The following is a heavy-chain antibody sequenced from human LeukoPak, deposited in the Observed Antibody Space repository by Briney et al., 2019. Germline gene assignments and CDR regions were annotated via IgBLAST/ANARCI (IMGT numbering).Heavy chain of an antibody. CDR3: GGSSGWFDPFEY. Sequence: GGSLRLSCSASGFTFSSYVMHWVRQATGKGLEYVSTISSIGGSTYYADSVKCRFTISRDKSKNTLYLQMSSLKAEDTAVYYCGGSSGWFDPFEYWGQGALVTVSS. CDR1: GFTFSSYV. J-gene: IGHJ4*02. CDR2: ISSIGGST. V-gene: IGHV3-64D*06. D-gene: IGHD6-19*01.